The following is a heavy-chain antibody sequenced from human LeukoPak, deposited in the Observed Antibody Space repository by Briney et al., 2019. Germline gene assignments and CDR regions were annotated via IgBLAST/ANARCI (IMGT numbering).Heavy chain of an antibody. D-gene: IGHD6-13*01. J-gene: IGHJ4*02. CDR2: INHSGST. CDR3: ARGRRWSRYSSPNFDY. V-gene: IGHV4-34*01. Sequence: SETLSLTCAVYGGSFSGYYWSWIRQPPGKGLEWIGEINHSGSTNYNPSLKSRVAISVDTSKNQFSLKLSSVTAADTAVYYCARGRRWSRYSSPNFDYRGQGTLVTVSS. CDR1: GGSFSGYY.